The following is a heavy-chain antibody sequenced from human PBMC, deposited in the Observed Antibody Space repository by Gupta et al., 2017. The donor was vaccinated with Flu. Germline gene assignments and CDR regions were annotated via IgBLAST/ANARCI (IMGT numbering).Heavy chain of an antibody. V-gene: IGHV1-46*01. CDR2: INPSGGST. CDR1: GYTFTSYY. CDR3: ARGLGGPGYYYYGMDV. D-gene: IGHD4-17*01. J-gene: IGHJ6*02. Sequence: QVQLVQSGAEVKKPGASVKVSCKASGYTFTSYYMHWVRQAPGQGLEWMGIINPSGGSTSYAQKFQGRVTMTRDTSTNTVYMELSSLRSEETAVYYCARGLGGPGYYYYGMDVWGQGTTVTVSS.